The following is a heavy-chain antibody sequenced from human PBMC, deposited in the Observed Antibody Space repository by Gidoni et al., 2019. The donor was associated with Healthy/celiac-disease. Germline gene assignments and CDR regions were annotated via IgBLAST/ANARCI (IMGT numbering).Heavy chain of an antibody. J-gene: IGHJ4*02. V-gene: IGHV1-69*01. D-gene: IGHD3-22*01. CDR2: IIPIFGTA. CDR1: GGTFSSYA. Sequence: QVQLVQTGAAVKKPGSSVKVSCKASGGTFSSYAISWVRQAPGQVLEWMGGIIPIFGTAHYAQKFRGRVTITADESTRTAYMELSSLRSEDTSVYYCARVPYYDSSGYCDYWGQGTLVTVSS. CDR3: ARVPYYDSSGYCDY.